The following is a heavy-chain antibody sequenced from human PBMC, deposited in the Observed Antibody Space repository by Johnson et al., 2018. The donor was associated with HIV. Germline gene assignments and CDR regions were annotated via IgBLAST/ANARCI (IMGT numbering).Heavy chain of an antibody. D-gene: IGHD3-16*02. J-gene: IGHJ3*02. CDR1: GFTFSTYA. CDR2: ISGGGGETT. Sequence: EMQLVESGGGLVQPGGSLRLSCAASGFTFSTYAMSWVRQAPGRGLEWVSAISGGGGETTDYAAPVKGRFTISRDDSKNTLYLQMNSLTTEDTAVYYCTTAIVIDAFDIWGQGTMVTVSS. V-gene: IGHV3-23*04. CDR3: TTAIVIDAFDI.